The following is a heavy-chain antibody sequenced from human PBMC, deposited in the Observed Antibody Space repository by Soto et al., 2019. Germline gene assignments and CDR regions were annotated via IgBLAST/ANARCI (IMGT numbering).Heavy chain of an antibody. Sequence: QVQLQESGPGLVKPSGTLSLTCAVSGGSISSSNWWSWVRQPPGKGLEWIGEIYHSGSTNYNPSLKIRVTISVDKSKNQFSLKLSSVTAADTAVYYCARDSHQYYYDSSGYYDYWGQGTLVTVSS. CDR1: GGSISSSNW. CDR3: ARDSHQYYYDSSGYYDY. J-gene: IGHJ4*02. V-gene: IGHV4-4*02. D-gene: IGHD3-22*01. CDR2: IYHSGST.